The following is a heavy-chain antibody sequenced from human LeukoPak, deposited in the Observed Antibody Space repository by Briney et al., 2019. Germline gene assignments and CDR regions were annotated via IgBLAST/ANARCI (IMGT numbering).Heavy chain of an antibody. J-gene: IGHJ4*01. CDR2: ITGRGRQI. CDR1: GFPFRSYS. Sequence: PGGSLRLSCAASGFPFRSYSMIWVRQAPGMGLQWVSYITGRGRQIYYAASVKGRFTISRDNAKTTLNLQMNSLRAEVTAVYYCARVSGGRTEYFDSWGPGTLVTASS. CDR3: ARVSGGRTEYFDS. D-gene: IGHD1/OR15-1a*01. V-gene: IGHV3-21*05.